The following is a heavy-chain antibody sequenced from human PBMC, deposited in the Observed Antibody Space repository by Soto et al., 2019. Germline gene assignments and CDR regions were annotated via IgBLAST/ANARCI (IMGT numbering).Heavy chain of an antibody. V-gene: IGHV1-18*01. CDR2: ISAYNGNT. J-gene: IGHJ4*02. Sequence: QVQLVQSGAEVKKPGASVKVSCKASGYTFTSYGISWVRQAPGQGLEWMGWISAYNGNTNYAQKLQGRVTMTTDTSTSTAYMELRSLRSDDTSVYYCARDEVYYDSSGYYYITEYWGQGTLVTVSS. CDR1: GYTFTSYG. CDR3: ARDEVYYDSSGYYYITEY. D-gene: IGHD3-22*01.